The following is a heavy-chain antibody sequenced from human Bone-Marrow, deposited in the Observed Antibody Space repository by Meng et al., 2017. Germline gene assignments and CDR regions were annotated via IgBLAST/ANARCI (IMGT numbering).Heavy chain of an antibody. CDR1: GGSISSSNW. D-gene: IGHD6-13*01. V-gene: IGHV4-4*02. Sequence: VPLQESGPRPVKPAGSLSLTLAVFGGSISSSNWWSWVRQPPGKGLEWIGEIYHSGSTNYNPSLKSRVTISVDKSKNQFSLKLSSVTAADTAVYYCARDGTGGSSSFYYWGQGTLVTVSS. CDR3: ARDGTGGSSSFYY. CDR2: IYHSGST. J-gene: IGHJ4*02.